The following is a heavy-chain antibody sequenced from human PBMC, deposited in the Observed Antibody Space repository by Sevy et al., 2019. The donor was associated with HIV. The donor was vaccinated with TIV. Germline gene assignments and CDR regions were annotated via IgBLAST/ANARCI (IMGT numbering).Heavy chain of an antibody. Sequence: GGSLRLSCTTSGFTFGDYAMSWVRQAPGEGLDWVGLIRSKTFGGTTEYAASVKGRFSISRDDSTNIAYLQMNSLKNEDTAVYYCTRIQGTISPLYYFGMDVWGQGTTVTVSS. D-gene: IGHD3-3*01. CDR3: TRIQGTISPLYYFGMDV. CDR1: GFTFGDYA. CDR2: IRSKTFGGTT. V-gene: IGHV3-49*04. J-gene: IGHJ6*02.